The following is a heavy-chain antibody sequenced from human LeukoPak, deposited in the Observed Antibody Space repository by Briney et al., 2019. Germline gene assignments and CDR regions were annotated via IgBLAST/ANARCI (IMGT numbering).Heavy chain of an antibody. CDR1: GGSISSYY. Sequence: SETLSLTCTVSGGSISSYYWSWIRQPPGKGLEWIGYIYYSGSTNYNPSLKSRVTISVDTSKNQFSLKLSSVTAADTAVYYCARYEGSYYVIDYWGQGTLVTVSS. V-gene: IGHV4-59*08. CDR3: ARYEGSYYVIDY. J-gene: IGHJ4*02. D-gene: IGHD1-26*01. CDR2: IYYSGST.